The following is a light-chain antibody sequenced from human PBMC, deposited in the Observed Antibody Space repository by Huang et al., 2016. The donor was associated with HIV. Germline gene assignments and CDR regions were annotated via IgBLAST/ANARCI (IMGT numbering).Light chain of an antibody. CDR2: GAS. V-gene: IGKV1-17*03. J-gene: IGKJ1*01. CDR1: QGISNY. Sequence: DIQMTQSPSAMSASVGDRVTITCRASQGISNYLARFQQKPGKVPKRLIYGASSLESGVPSRFSGSGSGTDFTLTISSLQPEDFAIYYCLQHSNYPRTFGQGTKVEIK. CDR3: LQHSNYPRT.